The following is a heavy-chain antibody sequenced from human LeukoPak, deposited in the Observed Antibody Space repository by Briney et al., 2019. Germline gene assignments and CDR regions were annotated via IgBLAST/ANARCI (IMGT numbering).Heavy chain of an antibody. D-gene: IGHD5-18*01. Sequence: GGSLRISCAASGFTFSSYEMNWVRQAPGKGLEWVSYISGSGSTIYYTDSVKGRFTISRDNAKNSLYLQMNSLRVEDTAVYYCARVGIQLWPSFDYWGQGTLVTVSS. J-gene: IGHJ4*02. V-gene: IGHV3-48*03. CDR3: ARVGIQLWPSFDY. CDR2: ISGSGSTI. CDR1: GFTFSSYE.